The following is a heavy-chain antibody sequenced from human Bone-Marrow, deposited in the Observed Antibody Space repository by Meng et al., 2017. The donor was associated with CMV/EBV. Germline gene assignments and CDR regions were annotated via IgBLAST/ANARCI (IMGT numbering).Heavy chain of an antibody. CDR3: ARGNSWGPDY. D-gene: IGHD2-2*01. V-gene: IGHV1-2*02. CDR2: IHPHRGDT. J-gene: IGHJ4*02. Sequence: ASVKVSCKASGYTFTAHYFHWVRQAPGQGLEWMGWIHPHRGDTNYAQQFQGRVTLTRDTSINTGYMELTRLTSDDTAVYYCARGNSWGPDYWGQGTLVTVSS. CDR1: GYTFTAHY.